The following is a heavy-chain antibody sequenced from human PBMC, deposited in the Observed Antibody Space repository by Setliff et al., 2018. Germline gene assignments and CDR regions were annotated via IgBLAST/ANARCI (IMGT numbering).Heavy chain of an antibody. J-gene: IGHJ4*02. Sequence: SETLSLTCAVYGGSFSGYYWSWIRQPPGKRLEWIGEIIHSGSTNYNPSLKSRVTISMDTSKNQFSLKVSSVTAADTAVYYRASLSPIAAAYDYWGQGTLVTVSS. V-gene: IGHV4-34*12. CDR1: GGSFSGYY. CDR3: ASLSPIAAAYDY. D-gene: IGHD6-13*01. CDR2: IIHSGST.